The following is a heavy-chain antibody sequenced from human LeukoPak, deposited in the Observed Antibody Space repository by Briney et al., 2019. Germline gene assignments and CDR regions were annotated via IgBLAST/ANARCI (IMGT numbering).Heavy chain of an antibody. CDR1: GYTFTGYY. CDR3: ARDRVGSGWTSPWYFEF. V-gene: IGHV1-2*02. Sequence: GASVKVSCKPSGYTFTGYYLHGVRQAPGQGLEWMGWINPNTGATIYAEKFQGRVTMTRDTSIDTAYMEMRSLRSDDTAVYYCARDRVGSGWTSPWYFEFWGQGTLITVSS. D-gene: IGHD6-19*01. J-gene: IGHJ4*02. CDR2: INPNTGAT.